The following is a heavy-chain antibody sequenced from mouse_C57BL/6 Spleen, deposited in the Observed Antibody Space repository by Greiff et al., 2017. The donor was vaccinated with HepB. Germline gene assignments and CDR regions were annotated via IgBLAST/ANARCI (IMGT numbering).Heavy chain of an antibody. Sequence: QVQLQQPGAELVKPGASVKMSCKASGYTFTSYWITWVKQRPGQGLEWIGDIYPGSGSSNYNEKFKSKATLTVDTSSSTAYMQLSSLTSEDSAVYYCARSGYYYGSSHAMDYWGQGTSVTVSS. CDR3: ARSGYYYGSSHAMDY. D-gene: IGHD1-1*01. J-gene: IGHJ4*01. V-gene: IGHV1-55*01. CDR2: IYPGSGSS. CDR1: GYTFTSYW.